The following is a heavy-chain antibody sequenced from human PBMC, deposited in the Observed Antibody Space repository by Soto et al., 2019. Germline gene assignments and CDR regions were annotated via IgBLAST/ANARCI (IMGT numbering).Heavy chain of an antibody. CDR3: AREVDPYYGGNSLSLDY. J-gene: IGHJ4*02. D-gene: IGHD4-17*01. CDR2: IIPKFGTT. Sequence: QVQLVQSGAEVKKPGSSVKVSCKASGGTFSTYGINWVRLAPGQGLEWMGWIIPKFGTTKNAKKFQGRVTLTADESTNTAYMELKYLRSEDTAVYFCAREVDPYYGGNSLSLDYWGQGTLVTVSS. V-gene: IGHV1-69*13. CDR1: GGTFSTYG.